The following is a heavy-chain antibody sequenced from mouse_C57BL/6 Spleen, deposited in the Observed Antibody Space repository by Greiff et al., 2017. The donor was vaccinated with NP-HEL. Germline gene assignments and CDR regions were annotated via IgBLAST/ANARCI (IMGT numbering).Heavy chain of an antibody. D-gene: IGHD4-1*01. V-gene: IGHV1-72*01. CDR1: GYTFTSYW. Sequence: VQLQQPGAELVKPGASVKLSCKASGYTFTSYWMHWVKQRPGRGLEWIGRIDPNSGGTKYNETVKGKATLSVDKPTSSAYMQLSSLTAEDSAVYYCARRTGAAMDYWGQGTSVTVSA. J-gene: IGHJ4*01. CDR2: IDPNSGGT. CDR3: ARRTGAAMDY.